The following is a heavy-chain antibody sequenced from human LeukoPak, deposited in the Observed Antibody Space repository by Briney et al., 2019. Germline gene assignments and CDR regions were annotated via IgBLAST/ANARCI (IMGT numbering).Heavy chain of an antibody. CDR2: ISAYNGNT. Sequence: GASVKVSCKASGYTFTSYGISWVRQAPGQGLEWMGWISAYNGNTNYAQKLQGRVTMTTDTSTSTAYMEPRSLRSDDTAVYYCARERVAVVVVPAAIRLGYYYYGMDVWGQGTTVTVSS. CDR3: ARERVAVVVVPAAIRLGYYYYGMDV. CDR1: GYTFTSYG. J-gene: IGHJ6*02. D-gene: IGHD2-2*01. V-gene: IGHV1-18*01.